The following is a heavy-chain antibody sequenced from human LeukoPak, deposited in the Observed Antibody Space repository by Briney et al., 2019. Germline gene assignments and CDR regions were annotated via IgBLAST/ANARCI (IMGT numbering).Heavy chain of an antibody. V-gene: IGHV1-69*04. CDR2: IIPILGIA. CDR3: ASSSGSSVHGMDV. J-gene: IGHJ6*02. CDR1: GGTFSSYA. D-gene: IGHD1-26*01. Sequence: VASVKVSCKASGGTFSSYAISWVRQAPGQGLEWMGRIIPILGIANYAQKFQGRVTITADKSTSTAYTELSSLRSEDTAVYYCASSSGSSVHGMDVWGQGTTVTVSS.